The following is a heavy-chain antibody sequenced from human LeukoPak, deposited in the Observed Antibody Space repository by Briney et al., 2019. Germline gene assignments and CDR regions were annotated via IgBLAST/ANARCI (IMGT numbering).Heavy chain of an antibody. CDR2: ISSSGSTI. CDR1: GFTFSSYG. CDR3: AREDCSGGSCYPDYYYYYGMDV. J-gene: IGHJ6*04. D-gene: IGHD2-15*01. V-gene: IGHV3-48*03. Sequence: GGSLRLSCAASGFTFSSYGMNWVRQAPGKGLEWVSYISSSGSTIYYADSVKGRFTISRDNAKNSLYLQMNSLRAEDTAVYYCAREDCSGGSCYPDYYYYYGMDVWGKGTTVAVSS.